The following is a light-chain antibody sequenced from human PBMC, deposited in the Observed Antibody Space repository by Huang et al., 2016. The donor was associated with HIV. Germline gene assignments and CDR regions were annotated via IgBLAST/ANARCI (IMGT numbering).Light chain of an antibody. J-gene: IGKJ1*01. CDR1: QSISSY. CDR2: AAS. CDR3: QQSYSIPPWT. Sequence: DIQMTQSPSSLSASVGDRVTITCRASQSISSYLNWYQQKPGKAPKLLTYAASSLQSGVPSRFSGSGSWTDFTLTISSLQPEDFATYYCQQSYSIPPWTFGQGTKVEIK. V-gene: IGKV1-39*01.